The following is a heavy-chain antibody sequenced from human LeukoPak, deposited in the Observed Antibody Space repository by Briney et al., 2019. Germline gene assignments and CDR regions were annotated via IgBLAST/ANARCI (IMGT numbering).Heavy chain of an antibody. CDR3: ARDRRVSRVGFAGY. CDR2: INPNSGGT. Sequence: ASAKVSCKASGYTFTGYYMHWVRQAPGQGLEWMGWINPNSGGTNYAQKFQGRVTMTRDTSISTAYMELSRLRSDDTAVYYCARDRRVSRVGFAGYWGQGTLVTVSS. V-gene: IGHV1-2*02. CDR1: GYTFTGYY. J-gene: IGHJ4*02. D-gene: IGHD2-15*01.